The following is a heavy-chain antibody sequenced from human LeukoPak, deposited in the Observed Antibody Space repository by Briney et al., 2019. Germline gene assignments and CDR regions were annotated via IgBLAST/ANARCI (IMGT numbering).Heavy chain of an antibody. CDR2: IKQDGSEK. Sequence: GGSLRLSCAASGFTFTNYWMSWVRQAPGKGLEWVANIKQDGSEKYYVDSVKGRFTISRDNAKNSLYLQMNSLRAEDTAVYYCARVANGDYLGYYYYGMDVWGQGTTVTVSS. CDR3: ARVANGDYLGYYYYGMDV. CDR1: GFTFTNYW. D-gene: IGHD4-17*01. V-gene: IGHV3-7*02. J-gene: IGHJ6*02.